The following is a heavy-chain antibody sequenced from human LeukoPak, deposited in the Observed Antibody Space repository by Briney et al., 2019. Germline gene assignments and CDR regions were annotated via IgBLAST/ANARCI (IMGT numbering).Heavy chain of an antibody. CDR3: ARSPSAGEGLHDY. D-gene: IGHD2-21*01. CDR1: GFTFTSYA. J-gene: IGHJ4*02. V-gene: IGHV3-21*01. Sequence: GGSLRLSCGASGFTFTSYAMSWIRQAPGKGLEWVSSISSSSSYIYYADSVKGRFTISRDNAKNSLYLQMNSLRAEDTAVYYCARSPSAGEGLHDYWGQGTLVTVSS. CDR2: ISSSSSYI.